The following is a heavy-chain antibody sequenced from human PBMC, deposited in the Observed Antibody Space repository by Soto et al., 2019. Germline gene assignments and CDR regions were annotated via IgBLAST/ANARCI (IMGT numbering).Heavy chain of an antibody. Sequence: SETLSLTCTVSGGSISSGGYSWTWIRQSPGKGLEWIGYTYQSGSAYYNPSLKSRVTISVDRSKNQLSLKLNSVTAADTAVYYCARDQACSGGYCTLEGWFDPWGQGTLVTVSS. V-gene: IGHV4-30-2*06. CDR1: GGSISSGGYS. CDR2: TYQSGSA. CDR3: ARDQACSGGYCTLEGWFDP. J-gene: IGHJ5*02. D-gene: IGHD2-15*01.